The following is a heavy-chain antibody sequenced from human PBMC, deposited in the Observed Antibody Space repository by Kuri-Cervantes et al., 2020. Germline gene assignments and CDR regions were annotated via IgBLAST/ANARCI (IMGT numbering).Heavy chain of an antibody. CDR3: ARLGVLITYYYGMDV. Sequence: GESLKISCAASGFTFSDYYMSWIRQAPGKGLEWVSYISSSGSTIYYADSVKGRFTISRDNAKNSLYLQMNSLRAEDTAVYYCARLGVLITYYYGMDVWGQGTTVTVSS. V-gene: IGHV3-11*04. CDR1: GFTFSDYY. CDR2: ISSSGSTI. J-gene: IGHJ6*02.